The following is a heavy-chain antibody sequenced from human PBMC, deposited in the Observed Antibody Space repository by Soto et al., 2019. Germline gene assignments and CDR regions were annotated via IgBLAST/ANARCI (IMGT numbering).Heavy chain of an antibody. Sequence: QIQLVESGGDVVQPGKSLRLSCAASGFNFGFLGMHWVRQAPGKGLEWVAFISGDGINTQYADSVRGRFTLSRDYSRKTMYLQMDSLRDEDTALYYCARGNLSFDFDSWGLGTLVTVSS. D-gene: IGHD1-26*01. V-gene: IGHV3-30*03. J-gene: IGHJ4*02. CDR1: GFNFGFLG. CDR2: ISGDGINT. CDR3: ARGNLSFDFDS.